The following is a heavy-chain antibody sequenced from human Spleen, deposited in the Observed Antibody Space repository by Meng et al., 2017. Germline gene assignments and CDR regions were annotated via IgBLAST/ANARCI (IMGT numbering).Heavy chain of an antibody. CDR1: GYTFTGYY. CDR3: ARDLDYGAPAW. J-gene: IGHJ4*02. D-gene: IGHD4-17*01. V-gene: IGHV1-46*01. CDR2: VNPGNGGR. Sequence: ASVKVSCKASGYTFTGYYIHWVRQAPGQGLEWMGMVNPGNGGRNYAQNFQGRVTLTRDTSTSTVYMELSSLTSEDTAVYYCARDLDYGAPAWWGQGTLVTVSS.